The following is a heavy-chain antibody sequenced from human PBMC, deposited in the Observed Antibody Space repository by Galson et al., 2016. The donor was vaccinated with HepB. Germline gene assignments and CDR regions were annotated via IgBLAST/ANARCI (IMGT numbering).Heavy chain of an antibody. D-gene: IGHD3-10*01. J-gene: IGHJ4*02. CDR1: GYTFTTYD. Sequence: SVKVSCKASGYTFTTYDINWVRQATGQGLEWMGWMNPNSGNTGYAQKFQGRVTMTRNTSISTAYMELNSLRSEDTAVYFCAGVDNYYGSGTDLDYWGQGTLVTVSS. V-gene: IGHV1-8*01. CDR3: AGVDNYYGSGTDLDY. CDR2: MNPNSGNT.